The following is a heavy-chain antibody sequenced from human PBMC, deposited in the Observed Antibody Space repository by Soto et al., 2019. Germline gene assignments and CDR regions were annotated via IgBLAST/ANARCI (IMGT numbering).Heavy chain of an antibody. V-gene: IGHV3-30*18. Sequence: GGSLRLSCAASGFTFSSYGMHWVRQAPGKGLEWVAVISYDGSNKYYADSVKGRFTISRDNSKNTLYLQMNSLRAEDTAVYYCAKEYGARYYDSSGYYYHYYGMDVWGQGTTVTVSS. CDR2: ISYDGSNK. CDR3: AKEYGARYYDSSGYYYHYYGMDV. J-gene: IGHJ6*02. CDR1: GFTFSSYG. D-gene: IGHD3-22*01.